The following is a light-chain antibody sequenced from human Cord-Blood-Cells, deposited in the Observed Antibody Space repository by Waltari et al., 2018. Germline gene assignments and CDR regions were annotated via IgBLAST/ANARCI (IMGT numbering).Light chain of an antibody. CDR3: QSYDSSLSWV. V-gene: IGLV1-40*01. Sequence: QSVLTQPPSVSGAPGQRVTIPCTGSRSNIGAGYDVHWYQQLPGTAPKLLIYGNSNRPSGVPDRFSGSKSGTSASLAITGLQAEDEADYYCQSYDSSLSWVFGGGTKLTVL. J-gene: IGLJ3*02. CDR1: RSNIGAGYD. CDR2: GNS.